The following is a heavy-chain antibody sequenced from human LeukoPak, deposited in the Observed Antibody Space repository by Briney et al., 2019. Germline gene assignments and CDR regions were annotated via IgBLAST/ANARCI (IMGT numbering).Heavy chain of an antibody. CDR3: ARDRHYDFWSGYKHYYYYGMDV. CDR1: GYTFTDYY. J-gene: IGHJ6*02. V-gene: IGHV1-2*02. D-gene: IGHD3-3*01. Sequence: ASVKVSCKASGYTFTDYYMHWVRQAPGQGLEWMGWINPNSGGTNYAQKFQGRVTMTRDTSISTAYMELSRLRSDDTAVYYCARDRHYDFWSGYKHYYYYGMDVWGQGTTVTVSS. CDR2: INPNSGGT.